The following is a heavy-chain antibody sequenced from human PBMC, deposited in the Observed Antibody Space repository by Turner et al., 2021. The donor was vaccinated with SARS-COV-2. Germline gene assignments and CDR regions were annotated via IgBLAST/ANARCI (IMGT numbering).Heavy chain of an antibody. J-gene: IGHJ4*02. CDR2: ISGSSSTT. CDR1: GFTFSSYA. Sequence: EVQLLVSGGGLVLPGGSLRLSCSASGFTFSSYAMSWVSQAPGKGLGWGLAISGSSSTTYYAESVKGRFTISRDNSKNTLYLQMNSLRAEDTAVYYCAKADRVMIVVVITLFDYWGQGTLVTVSS. V-gene: IGHV3-23*01. D-gene: IGHD3-22*01. CDR3: AKADRVMIVVVITLFDY.